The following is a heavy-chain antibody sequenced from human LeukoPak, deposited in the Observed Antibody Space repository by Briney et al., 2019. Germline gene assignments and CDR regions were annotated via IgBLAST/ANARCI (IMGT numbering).Heavy chain of an antibody. CDR1: GGSISSGSYY. V-gene: IGHV4-39*01. D-gene: IGHD3-22*01. CDR3: ARGSKYYYDSSGYYYASYFDY. Sequence: SETLSLTCTVSGGSISSGSYYWGWIRQPPGKGLEWIGSIYYSGSTYYNPSLKSRVTISVDTSKNQFSLKLSSVTAADTAVYYCARGSKYYYDSSGYYYASYFDYWGQGTLVTVSS. J-gene: IGHJ4*02. CDR2: IYYSGST.